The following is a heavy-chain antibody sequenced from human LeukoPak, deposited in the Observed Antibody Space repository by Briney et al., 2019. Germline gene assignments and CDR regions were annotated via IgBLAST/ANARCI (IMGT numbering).Heavy chain of an antibody. Sequence: SSETLSLTCTVSGGSMSSYYWSWIRQPPGKGLEWIGYIYYRGSTYYNPSLKSRVTISVDTSKNQFSLKLSSVTAADTAVYYCARGEGNCSGGSCYSDWYFDLWGRGTLVTVSS. CDR2: IYYRGST. CDR3: ARGEGNCSGGSCYSDWYFDL. V-gene: IGHV4-59*08. D-gene: IGHD2-15*01. J-gene: IGHJ2*01. CDR1: GGSMSSYY.